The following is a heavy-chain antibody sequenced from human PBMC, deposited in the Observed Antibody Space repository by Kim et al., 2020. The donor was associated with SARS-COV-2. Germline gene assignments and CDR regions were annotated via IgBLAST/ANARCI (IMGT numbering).Heavy chain of an antibody. Sequence: WVADIRSSGSTIYYAYSVKGRFTITRGNAKNSLYLQMNSLRAEDTAVYYWAREEWDIVVVVAAAYGMDVWGQGTTVTVSS. CDR2: IRSSGSTI. V-gene: IGHV3-48*03. CDR3: AREEWDIVVVVAAAYGMDV. D-gene: IGHD2-15*01. J-gene: IGHJ6*02.